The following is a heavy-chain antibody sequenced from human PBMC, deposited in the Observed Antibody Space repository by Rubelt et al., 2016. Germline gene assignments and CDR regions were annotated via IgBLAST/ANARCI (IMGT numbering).Heavy chain of an antibody. D-gene: IGHD1-26*01. Sequence: SLRLSCAASGFTFSSYGMHWVRQAPGKGLEWVAVISYDGSNKYYADSVKGRFTISRDNSKNTLYLQMNSLRAEDTAVYYCAKGGHKYYYYGMDVWGEGTTVTVAS. J-gene: IGHJ6*04. CDR3: AKGGHKYYYYGMDV. V-gene: IGHV3-30*18. CDR2: ISYDGSNK. CDR1: GFTFSSYG.